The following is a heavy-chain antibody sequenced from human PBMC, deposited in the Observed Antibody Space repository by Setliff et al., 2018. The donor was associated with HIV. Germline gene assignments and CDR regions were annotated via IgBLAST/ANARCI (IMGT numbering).Heavy chain of an antibody. CDR3: ARARFWSGHYTGDNYYYMDV. CDR1: GGSFSGYY. D-gene: IGHD3-3*01. J-gene: IGHJ6*03. V-gene: IGHV4-34*01. CDR2: IDHSGGT. Sequence: SETLSLTCAVYGGSFSGYYWSWIRQTPGKGLERIGEIDHSGGTKYNPSLKSRDTISLDTSKNQFSLKLSSVTAADTAVYYCARARFWSGHYTGDNYYYMDVWGKGTTVTVSS.